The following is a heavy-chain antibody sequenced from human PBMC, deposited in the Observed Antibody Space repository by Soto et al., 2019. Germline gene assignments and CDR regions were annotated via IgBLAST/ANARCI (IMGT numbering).Heavy chain of an antibody. CDR1: GFIFSNYV. D-gene: IGHD1-26*01. J-gene: IGHJ4*01. CDR3: AKRPRALLTFDY. CDR2: ISDSGGTS. V-gene: IGHV3-23*01. Sequence: EVQLLDSGGGLVQPGGSLRLSCAASGFIFSNYVMSWVRQAPGKGLEWVSSISDSGGTSYYADSVKGRFTISRDNSKNTLYLLMNSLRAEDTAIYNCAKRPRALLTFDYWGQGTLVTVSS.